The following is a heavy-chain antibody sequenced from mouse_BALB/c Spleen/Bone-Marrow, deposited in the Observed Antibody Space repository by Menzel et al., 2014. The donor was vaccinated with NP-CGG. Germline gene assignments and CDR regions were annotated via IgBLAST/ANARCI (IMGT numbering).Heavy chain of an antibody. CDR2: IYPGGGYT. CDR3: ARRGTGVDY. CDR1: GYTFTNYW. V-gene: IGHV1-63*02. J-gene: IGHJ2*01. D-gene: IGHD4-1*01. Sequence: VQLVESGAELVRPGTSVKISCKASGYTFTNYWLGWVKQRPGHGLEWIGDIYPGGGYTNYNEKFKGKATLTADTSSSTAYTQLSSLTSEDSAVYFCARRGTGVDYWGQGTTLTVSS.